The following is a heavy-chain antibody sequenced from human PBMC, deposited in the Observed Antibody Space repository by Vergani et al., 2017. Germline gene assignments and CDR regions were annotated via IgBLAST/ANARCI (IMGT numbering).Heavy chain of an antibody. V-gene: IGHV2-70*01. J-gene: IGHJ3*02. CDR1: GFSLSTSGMC. CDR2: IDWDDDK. Sequence: QVTLRESGPALVKPTQTLTLTCTFSGFSLSTSGMCVSWIRQPPGKALEWLALIDWDDDKYYSTSLKTRLTISKDTSKNQVVLTMTNMDPVYTAAYYCARTRPMTTVTTAAFDIWGQGTMVTVSS. CDR3: ARTRPMTTVTTAAFDI. D-gene: IGHD4-17*01.